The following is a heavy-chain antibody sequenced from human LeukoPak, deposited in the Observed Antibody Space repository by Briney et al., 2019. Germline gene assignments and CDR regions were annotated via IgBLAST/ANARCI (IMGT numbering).Heavy chain of an antibody. CDR3: ARERLRLGSYPPTSRPRAFDI. J-gene: IGHJ3*02. D-gene: IGHD3-16*01. CDR2: INPSGGST. Sequence: ASVKVSCKASGYTFTSYYMHWVRQAPGQGLEWMGIINPSGGSTSYAQKLQGRVTMTTDTSTSTAYMELRSLRSDDTAVYYCARERLRLGSYPPTSRPRAFDIWGQGTMVTVSS. CDR1: GYTFTSYY. V-gene: IGHV1-46*01.